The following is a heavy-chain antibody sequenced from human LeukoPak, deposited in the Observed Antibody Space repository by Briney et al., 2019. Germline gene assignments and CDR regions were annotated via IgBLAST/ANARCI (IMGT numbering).Heavy chain of an antibody. D-gene: IGHD3-22*01. CDR1: GYTFTGYY. Sequence: ASVKVSCKASGYTFTGYYMHWVRQAPRQGLEWMGWINPNSGGTNYAQKFQGRVTMTRDTSISTAYMELSRLRSDDTAVYYCARGDITMIEYNWFDPWGQGTLVTVSS. J-gene: IGHJ5*02. V-gene: IGHV1-2*02. CDR3: ARGDITMIEYNWFDP. CDR2: INPNSGGT.